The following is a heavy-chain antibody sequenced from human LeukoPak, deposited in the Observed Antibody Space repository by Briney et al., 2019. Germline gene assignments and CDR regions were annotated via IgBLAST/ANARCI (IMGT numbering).Heavy chain of an antibody. CDR2: IYTSGST. CDR3: ASAVVVPAAISWYFDL. V-gene: IGHV4-4*09. Sequence: PSETLSLTCTVSGGSISSYYWSWIRQPPGKGLEWIGYIYTSGSTNYNPSLKSRVTISVDTSKNQFSLKLSSVTAADTAVYYCASAVVVPAAISWYFDLWGRGTLVTVSS. CDR1: GGSISSYY. D-gene: IGHD2-2*02. J-gene: IGHJ2*01.